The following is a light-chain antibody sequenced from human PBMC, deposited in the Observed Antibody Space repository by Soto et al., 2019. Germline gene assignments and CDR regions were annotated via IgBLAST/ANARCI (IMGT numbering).Light chain of an antibody. CDR3: QTWGTGYWV. V-gene: IGLV4-69*01. CDR1: SGHSSYA. CDR2: LNSDGSH. Sequence: PVLTQSPSASASLGASVKLTCTLSSGHSSYAIAWYQQQPEKGPRYLMKLNSDGSHSKGDGIPDRFSGSSSGAERYLTISSLQSEDEADYYCQTWGTGYWVFGGGTKVTVL. J-gene: IGLJ3*02.